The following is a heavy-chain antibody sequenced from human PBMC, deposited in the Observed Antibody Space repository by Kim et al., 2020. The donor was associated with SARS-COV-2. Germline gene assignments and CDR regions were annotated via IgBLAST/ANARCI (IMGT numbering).Heavy chain of an antibody. Sequence: SETLSLTCTVSGDSISSFYWNWIRQPPGKGLEWIAFIYNGGTTHYNTSLESRVTISVDTSKNQFSLQLSSVTAADTAVYYCAGQSPRGGYWGQGIPVIVS. V-gene: IGHV4-59*01. D-gene: IGHD2-15*01. CDR1: GDSISSFY. CDR2: IYNGGTT. CDR3: AGQSPRGGY. J-gene: IGHJ4*02.